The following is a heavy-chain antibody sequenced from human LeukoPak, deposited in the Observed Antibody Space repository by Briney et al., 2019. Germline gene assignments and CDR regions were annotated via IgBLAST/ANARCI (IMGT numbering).Heavy chain of an antibody. J-gene: IGHJ6*02. CDR1: GCTFTGYY. CDR3: ARYLDTAPYYYYGMDV. V-gene: IGHV1-2*06. D-gene: IGHD5-18*01. CDR2: INPNSGGT. Sequence: GASVKVSCKASGCTFTGYYMHWARQAPGQGLEWMGRINPNSGGTNYAQKFQGRVTMTRDTSISTAYMELSRLRSDDTAVYYCARYLDTAPYYYYGMDVWGQGTTVTVSS.